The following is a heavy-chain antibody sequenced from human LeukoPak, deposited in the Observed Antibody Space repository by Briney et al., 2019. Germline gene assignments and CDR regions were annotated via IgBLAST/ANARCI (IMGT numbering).Heavy chain of an antibody. J-gene: IGHJ4*02. D-gene: IGHD3-22*01. Sequence: GGSLRLSCAASGFTFSSYGLHWDRQAPGKGLEWVAVISYDGSNKYYADSVKGRFTISRDNSKNTLYLQMNSLRAEDTAVYYCAKDYYDSSGYYYWGQGTLVTVSS. CDR3: AKDYYDSSGYYY. CDR1: GFTFSSYG. V-gene: IGHV3-30*18. CDR2: ISYDGSNK.